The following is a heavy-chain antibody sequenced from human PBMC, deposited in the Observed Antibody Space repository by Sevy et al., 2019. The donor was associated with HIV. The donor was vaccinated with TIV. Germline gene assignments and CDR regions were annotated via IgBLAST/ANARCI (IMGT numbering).Heavy chain of an antibody. D-gene: IGHD1-26*01. V-gene: IGHV3-53*01. CDR1: GFTVSRNY. CDR2: IYSGGST. CDR3: ARERIVGATWGGFDP. Sequence: GGSLRLSCAASGFTVSRNYMSWIRQAPGKGLEWVSVIYSGGSTNYADSVKGRFTISRDNSKNTLYLQMNSLRAEDTAVYYCARERIVGATWGGFDPWGQGTLVTVSS. J-gene: IGHJ5*02.